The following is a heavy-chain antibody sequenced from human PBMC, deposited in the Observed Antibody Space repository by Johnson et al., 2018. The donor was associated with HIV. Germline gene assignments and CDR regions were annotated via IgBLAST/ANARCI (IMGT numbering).Heavy chain of an antibody. CDR3: ASEYSYGSHDAFDI. D-gene: IGHD5-18*01. J-gene: IGHJ3*02. Sequence: QVQLVESGGGVVQPGRSLRLSCVASGFKFMNYGLHWVRQAPGKGLEWVAFISYDGSDTYYADSVKGRFTISRDNSKNTLYLQMNSLRAEDTAVYYCASEYSYGSHDAFDIWGQGTMVTVSS. CDR2: ISYDGSDT. CDR1: GFKFMNYG. V-gene: IGHV3-30*03.